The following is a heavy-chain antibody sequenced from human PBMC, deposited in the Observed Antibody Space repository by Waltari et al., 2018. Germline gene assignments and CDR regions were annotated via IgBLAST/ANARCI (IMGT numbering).Heavy chain of an antibody. J-gene: IGHJ5*02. D-gene: IGHD6-25*01. Sequence: QVQLQESGPGLVKPSETLSLTCTVSGGAISSYYWSWIRQPPGKGLEWIGYTYYSGSTNYNPSLKSRVTISVDASKNQFSLKLSSVTAADTAVYYCAATRASGGFDPWGQGTLVTVSS. CDR1: GGAISSYY. V-gene: IGHV4-59*01. CDR2: TYYSGST. CDR3: AATRASGGFDP.